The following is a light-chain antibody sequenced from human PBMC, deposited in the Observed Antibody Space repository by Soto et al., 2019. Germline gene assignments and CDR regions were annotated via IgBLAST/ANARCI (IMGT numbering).Light chain of an antibody. CDR2: GAS. J-gene: IGKJ5*01. CDR1: QSVSSN. V-gene: IGKV3-15*01. CDR3: HQYDNWPKT. Sequence: EVGVTQSPATLSVSPWKRATPSCRASQSVSSNLAWYQQKPGQAPRLLIYGASTRATGIPARFSGSGSGTEFTLTISSLQSEDFAVYYCHQYDNWPKTFGQGTRLEIK.